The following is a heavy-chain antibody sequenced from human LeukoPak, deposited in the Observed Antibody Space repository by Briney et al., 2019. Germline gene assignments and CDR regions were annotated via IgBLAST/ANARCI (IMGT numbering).Heavy chain of an antibody. J-gene: IGHJ4*02. D-gene: IGHD4-17*01. V-gene: IGHV3-48*02. CDR3: ATGDYFEPYYFDY. CDR2: ISSSSTI. Sequence: PGGSLRLSCAASGFTFSSYSMNWVRQAPGKGLEWVSYISSSSTIYYADSVKGRFTISRDNAKNSLYLQMNSLRDEDTAVYYCATGDYFEPYYFDYWGQGTVVSVSS. CDR1: GFTFSSYS.